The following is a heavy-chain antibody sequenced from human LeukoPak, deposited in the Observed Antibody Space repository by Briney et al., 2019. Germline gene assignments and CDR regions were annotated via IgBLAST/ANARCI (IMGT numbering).Heavy chain of an antibody. CDR2: ISESGSGT. D-gene: IGHD5-18*01. CDR3: AKDIAQGYTFGSIEQDY. CDR1: GLTFSRYA. J-gene: IGHJ4*02. Sequence: GGSLRLSCAVSGLTFSRYAMSWVRQAPGKGLEWVSAISESGSGTYYADSVKGRFTISRDNSKDTLSLQMNSLRAEDTAVYYCAKDIAQGYTFGSIEQDYWGQGTLVTASS. V-gene: IGHV3-23*01.